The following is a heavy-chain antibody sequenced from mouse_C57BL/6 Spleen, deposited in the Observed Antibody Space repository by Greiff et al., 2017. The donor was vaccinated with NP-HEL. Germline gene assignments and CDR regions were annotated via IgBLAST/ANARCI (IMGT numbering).Heavy chain of an antibody. D-gene: IGHD1-1*01. CDR1: GYTFTSYW. CDR3: ARSTSLVAYYCDY. V-gene: IGHV1-53*01. J-gene: IGHJ2*01. Sequence: QVQLQQPGTELVKPGASVKLSCKASGYTFTSYWMHWVKQRPGQGLEWIGNINPSNGGTNYNEKFKSKATLTVDKSSSTAYMQLSSLTAEDSAVYYCARSTSLVAYYCDYWGQGTTLTVAS. CDR2: INPSNGGT.